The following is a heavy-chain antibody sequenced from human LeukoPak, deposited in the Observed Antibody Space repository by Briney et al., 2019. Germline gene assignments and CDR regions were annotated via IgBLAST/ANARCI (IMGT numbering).Heavy chain of an antibody. CDR2: ISSSSSYI. CDR1: GFTFSSYS. CDR3: ARDPALYSSGWFDY. J-gene: IGHJ4*02. V-gene: IGHV3-21*01. D-gene: IGHD6-19*01. Sequence: GGSLRLSYAASGFTFSSYSMNWVRQAPGKGLEWVSSISSSSSYIYYADSVKGRFTISRDNAKNSLYLQMNSLRAEDTAVYYCARDPALYSSGWFDYWGQGTLVTVSS.